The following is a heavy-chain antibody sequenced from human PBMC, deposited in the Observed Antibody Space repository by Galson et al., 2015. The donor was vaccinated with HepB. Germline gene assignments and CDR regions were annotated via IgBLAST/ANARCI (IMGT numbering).Heavy chain of an antibody. CDR3: VKRFGDSE. Sequence: SLRLSCAASGFIFSNYVMSWVRQAPGKGLEWVSGISSRSGSTYYADSVKGRFTISRDNSKNTVYLQMNSLRVEDTARYYCVKRFGDSEWGQGTLVTVSS. J-gene: IGHJ4*02. V-gene: IGHV3-23*01. CDR2: ISSRSGST. D-gene: IGHD4-17*01. CDR1: GFIFSNYV.